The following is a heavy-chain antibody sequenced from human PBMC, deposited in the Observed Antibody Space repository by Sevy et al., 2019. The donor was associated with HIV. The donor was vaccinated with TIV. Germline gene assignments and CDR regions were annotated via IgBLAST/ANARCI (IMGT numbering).Heavy chain of an antibody. J-gene: IGHJ4*02. CDR2: IRGSGDRT. CDR3: AKDLPTNRNSGTYYDY. D-gene: IGHD1-26*01. Sequence: GGSLRLSCAASGYTFSNYVMTWVRHSPGKGLEWVASIRGSGDRTFYADSVKGRFTISRDNSKNTLYLQMNSLGAEDTAVYYCAKDLPTNRNSGTYYDYWGQGTLVTVSS. CDR1: GYTFSNYV. V-gene: IGHV3-23*01.